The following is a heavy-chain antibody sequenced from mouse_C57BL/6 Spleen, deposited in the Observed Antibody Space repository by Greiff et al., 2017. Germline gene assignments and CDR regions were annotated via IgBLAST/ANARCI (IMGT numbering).Heavy chain of an antibody. Sequence: EVQLVESGGGLVQPKGSLKLSCAASGFSFNTYAMNWVRQAPGKGLEWVARIRSKSNNYATYYADSVKDRFTISRDDSESMLYLQMNNLKTEDTAMYYCVRHDNYYYGSSYWYFDVWGTGTTVTVSS. CDR3: VRHDNYYYGSSYWYFDV. D-gene: IGHD1-1*01. CDR2: IRSKSNNYAT. J-gene: IGHJ1*03. CDR1: GFSFNTYA. V-gene: IGHV10-1*01.